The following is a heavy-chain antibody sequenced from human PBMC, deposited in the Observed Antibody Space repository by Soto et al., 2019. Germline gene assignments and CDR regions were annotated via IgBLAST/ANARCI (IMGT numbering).Heavy chain of an antibody. CDR3: AYFDWLPY. D-gene: IGHD3-9*01. CDR1: GGSISSSTFY. V-gene: IGHV4-39*01. Sequence: SETLSLTCTVSGGSISSSTFYWGWIRQPPGKGLEWIGSVYYDGTTYYNQSLRNRVTISVDTSKNQFSLKMSSVTAADTAAYYCAYFDWLPYWGQGTLVTVSS. J-gene: IGHJ4*02. CDR2: VYYDGTT.